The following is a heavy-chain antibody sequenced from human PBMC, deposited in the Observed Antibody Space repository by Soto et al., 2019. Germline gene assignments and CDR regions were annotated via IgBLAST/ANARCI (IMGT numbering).Heavy chain of an antibody. V-gene: IGHV3-30*03. J-gene: IGHJ4*02. CDR1: GFTFSDYG. Sequence: LRVSWEGPGFTFSDYGFHWVRQAPGKGLEWVAMISYDGSDRYYRDSVQGRFTISRDDSKNTVFLQMNSLRTEDTAMYYCARSTYCNGGTCYPKYWGEGTLVTVYS. CDR2: ISYDGSDR. CDR3: ARSTYCNGGTCYPKY. D-gene: IGHD2-15*01.